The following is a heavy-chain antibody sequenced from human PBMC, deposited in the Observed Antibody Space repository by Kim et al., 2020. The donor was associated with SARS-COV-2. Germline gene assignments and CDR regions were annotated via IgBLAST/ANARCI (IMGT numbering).Heavy chain of an antibody. CDR2: INPSGGST. CDR3: ASPQKVTTDYYYYGMDV. J-gene: IGHJ6*02. V-gene: IGHV1-46*01. Sequence: ASVKVSCKASGYTFTSYYMHWVRQAPGQGLEWMGIINPSGGSTSYAQKFQGRVTMTRDTSTSTVYMELSSLRSEDTAVYYCASPQKVTTDYYYYGMDVWGQGTTVTVSS. CDR1: GYTFTSYY. D-gene: IGHD4-17*01.